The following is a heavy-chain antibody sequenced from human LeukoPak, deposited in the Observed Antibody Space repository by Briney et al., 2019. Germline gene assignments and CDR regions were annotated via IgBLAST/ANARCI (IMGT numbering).Heavy chain of an antibody. J-gene: IGHJ5*02. Sequence: SETLSLTCTVSGYSISSGYYWGWIRQPPGKGLEWIGSIYHSGSTYYNPSLKGRVTISVDTSKNQFSLKLSSVTAADTAVYYCARGGVAVAATEWFDPWGQGTLVTVSS. V-gene: IGHV4-38-2*02. CDR3: ARGGVAVAATEWFDP. CDR1: GYSISSGYY. CDR2: IYHSGST. D-gene: IGHD6-19*01.